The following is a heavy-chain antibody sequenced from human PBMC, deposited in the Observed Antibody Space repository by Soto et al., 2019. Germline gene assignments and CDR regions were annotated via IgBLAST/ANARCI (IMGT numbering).Heavy chain of an antibody. CDR1: GGSFSGHF. D-gene: IGHD6-13*01. CDR3: AREGAWQQLVPSAWFDP. J-gene: IGHJ5*02. V-gene: IGHV4-34*01. CDR2: INYSGTT. Sequence: PSETLSLTCAVYGGSFSGHFCSWVRQPPGKGLEWIGEINYSGTTNYNPSLESRVTVSVDTSKNQFTLKLSSVTAADTAVYYCAREGAWQQLVPSAWFDPWGQGTLVTVSS.